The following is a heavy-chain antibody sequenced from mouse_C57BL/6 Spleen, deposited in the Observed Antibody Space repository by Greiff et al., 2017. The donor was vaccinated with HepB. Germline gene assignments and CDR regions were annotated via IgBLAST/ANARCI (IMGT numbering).Heavy chain of an antibody. CDR1: GYSITSGYY. V-gene: IGHV3-6*01. CDR2: ISYDGSN. Sequence: ESGPGLVKPSQSLSLTCSVTGYSITSGYYWNWIRQFPGNKLEWMGYISYDGSNNYNPSLKNRISITRDTSKNQFFLKLNAVTTEDTATYYCARGGGYWYFDVWGTGTTVTVSS. CDR3: ARGGGYWYFDV. D-gene: IGHD1-1*02. J-gene: IGHJ1*03.